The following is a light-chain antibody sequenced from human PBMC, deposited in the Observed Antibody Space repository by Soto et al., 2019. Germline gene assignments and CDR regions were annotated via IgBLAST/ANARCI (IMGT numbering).Light chain of an antibody. CDR2: GAT. J-gene: IGKJ1*01. CDR1: QTVLSE. V-gene: IGKV3-15*01. Sequence: DILLTQSPSTLSGSPGERATLTCRASQTVLSELAWYQQKPGQAPRLLVYGATTMDTEAPSKFSGRGSGTEFSLTISSLQSDDSATYYCQQYRSWPGTFGQGTKVEI. CDR3: QQYRSWPGT.